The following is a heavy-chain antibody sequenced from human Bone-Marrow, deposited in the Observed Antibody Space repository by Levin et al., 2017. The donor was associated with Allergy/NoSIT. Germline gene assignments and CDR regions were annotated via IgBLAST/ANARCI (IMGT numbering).Heavy chain of an antibody. CDR1: GFSFNSYS. CDR2: ISASGSSI. D-gene: IGHD3-10*01. CDR3: ARGDYSSAMDV. J-gene: IGHJ6*02. V-gene: IGHV3-21*04. Sequence: GGSLRLSCEASGFSFNSYSMNWVRQAPGRGLEWISSISASGSSIFYAHSVEGRFTVSRDNAKKSVYLRMSSLGADDTARYYCARGDYSSAMDVWGQGTMVTVSS.